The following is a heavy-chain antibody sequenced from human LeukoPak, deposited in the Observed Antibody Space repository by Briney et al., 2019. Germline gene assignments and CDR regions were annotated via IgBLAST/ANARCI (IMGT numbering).Heavy chain of an antibody. D-gene: IGHD3-22*01. Sequence: SETLSLTCAVSGYSISSCYYWGWIRQPPGKGLEWIGIIHHSGATSYNPSLKSRVTISVDTSKNQFSLNLTSVSAADTVVYYCARDDTSDFSWYWGEGTLVTVSS. CDR2: IHHSGAT. CDR1: GYSISSCYY. V-gene: IGHV4-38-2*01. CDR3: ARDDTSDFSWY. J-gene: IGHJ4*02.